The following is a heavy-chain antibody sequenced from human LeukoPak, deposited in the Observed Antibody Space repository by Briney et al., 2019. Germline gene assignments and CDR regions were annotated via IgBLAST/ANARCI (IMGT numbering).Heavy chain of an antibody. CDR3: ARVGGTSTIFGVVIRDLIFDY. Sequence: NSSETLSLTCTVSGGSISGYYWSWIRQPPGKGLEWIGYIYYNGSPNYNPSLKSRMTISKDTSKNQFSLKLSSVTAADTAVYYCARVGGTSTIFGVVIRDLIFDYWGQGTLVTVSS. D-gene: IGHD3-3*01. CDR2: IYYNGSP. V-gene: IGHV4-59*01. J-gene: IGHJ4*02. CDR1: GGSISGYY.